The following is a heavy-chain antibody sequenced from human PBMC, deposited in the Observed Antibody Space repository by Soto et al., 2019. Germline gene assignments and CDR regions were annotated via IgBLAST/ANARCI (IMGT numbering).Heavy chain of an antibody. CDR1: GFTFSSYG. D-gene: IGHD3-9*01. V-gene: IGHV3-30*03. CDR3: AIDLLLHYDIFTGPFDY. CDR2: ISYDGSNK. Sequence: PGGSLRLSCAASGFTFSSYGMHWVRQAPGKGLEWVAVISYDGSNKYYADSVKGRFTISRDNSKNTLYLQMNSLRAEDTAVYYCAIDLLLHYDIFTGPFDYWGQGTLVSVSS. J-gene: IGHJ4*02.